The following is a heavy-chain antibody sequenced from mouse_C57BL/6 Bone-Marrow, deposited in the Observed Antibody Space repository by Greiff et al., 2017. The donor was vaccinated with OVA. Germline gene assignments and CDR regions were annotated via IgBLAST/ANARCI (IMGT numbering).Heavy chain of an antibody. CDR1: GFTFSDYG. CDR3: ARGDGYYGAMDY. D-gene: IGHD2-3*01. V-gene: IGHV5-15*01. Sequence: EVKVVESGGGLVQPGGSLKLSCAASGFTFSDYGMAWVRQAPRKGPEWVAFISNLAYSIYYADTVTGRFTISRENAKNTLYLDISSLSSEDTAMFYCARGDGYYGAMDYWGKGTSVTVSS. CDR2: ISNLAYSI. J-gene: IGHJ4*01.